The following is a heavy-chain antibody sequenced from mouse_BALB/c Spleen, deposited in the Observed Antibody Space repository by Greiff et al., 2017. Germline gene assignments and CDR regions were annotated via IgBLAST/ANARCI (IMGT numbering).Heavy chain of an antibody. J-gene: IGHJ4*01. CDR2: ISSGSSTI. D-gene: IGHD1-3*01. Sequence: EVQGVESGGGLVQPGGSRKLSCAASGFTFSSFGMHWVRQAPEKGLEWVAYISSGSSTIYYADTVKGRFTISRDNPKNTLFLQMTSLRSEDTAMYYCARWGGWYLFYYAMDYWGQGTSVTVSS. CDR1: GFTFSSFG. CDR3: ARWGGWYLFYYAMDY. V-gene: IGHV5-17*02.